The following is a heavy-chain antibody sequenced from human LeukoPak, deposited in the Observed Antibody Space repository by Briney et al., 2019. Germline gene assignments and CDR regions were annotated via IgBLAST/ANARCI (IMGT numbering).Heavy chain of an antibody. Sequence: PGRSLRLSCAASGFTFSSYGMHWVRQAPGKGLEWVAVISYDGSNKYYANSVKGRFTISRDNSKNALYLQMNSLRAEDTAVYYCARAVGVVDYWGQGTLVTVSS. CDR2: ISYDGSNK. CDR3: ARAVGVVDY. J-gene: IGHJ4*02. CDR1: GFTFSSYG. V-gene: IGHV3-30*03. D-gene: IGHD3-10*01.